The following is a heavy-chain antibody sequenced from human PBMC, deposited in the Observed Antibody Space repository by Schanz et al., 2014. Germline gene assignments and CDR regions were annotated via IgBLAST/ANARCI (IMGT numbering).Heavy chain of an antibody. D-gene: IGHD6-19*01. Sequence: QVQLVQSGSELKKPGASVKVSCKASGYTFTSYAMNWVRQAPGQGLEWVGWLNTNTGNPTYAQGFTGQFVFSLDTSVSTAYLQTSSIKAEDNAAYYCTTETIAMAGTFSLWGQGTLVTVSS. CDR3: TTETIAMAGTFSL. V-gene: IGHV7-4-1*02. CDR1: GYTFTSYA. CDR2: LNTNTGNP. J-gene: IGHJ4*02.